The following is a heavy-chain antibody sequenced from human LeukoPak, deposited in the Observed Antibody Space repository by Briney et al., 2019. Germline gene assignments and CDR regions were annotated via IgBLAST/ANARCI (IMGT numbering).Heavy chain of an antibody. V-gene: IGHV3-9*01. CDR2: ISWNSGSI. J-gene: IGHJ6*02. D-gene: IGHD2-21*02. CDR3: AKDMALSGGIVVVTAMGGGMDV. CDR1: GFTFDDYA. Sequence: GGSLRLSCAASGFTFDDYAMHWVRQAPGKGLEWVSGISWNSGSIGYADSVKGRFTISRDNAKNSLYLQMNSLRAEDTALYYCAKDMALSGGIVVVTAMGGGMDVWGQGTTVTVSS.